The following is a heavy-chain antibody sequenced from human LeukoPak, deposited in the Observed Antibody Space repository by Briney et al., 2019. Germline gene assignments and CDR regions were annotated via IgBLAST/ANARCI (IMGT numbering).Heavy chain of an antibody. Sequence: WASVKVSCKASGYTFTSYYMHWVRQAPGQGLEWMGIINPSGSSTSYAQKFQGRVTMTRDTSTSTVYMELSSLRSEDTAVYYCARTPADRRRPVVVPAAMPYGAFDIWGQGTMVTVSS. V-gene: IGHV1-46*01. D-gene: IGHD2-2*01. CDR1: GYTFTSYY. CDR2: INPSGSST. J-gene: IGHJ3*02. CDR3: ARTPADRRRPVVVPAAMPYGAFDI.